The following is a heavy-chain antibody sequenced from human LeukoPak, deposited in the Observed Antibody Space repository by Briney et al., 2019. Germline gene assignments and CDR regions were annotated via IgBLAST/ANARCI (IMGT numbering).Heavy chain of an antibody. J-gene: IGHJ4*02. D-gene: IGHD3-22*01. CDR3: VIVDDY. Sequence: PGGTLRLSCAASGFTFSSYGMSWVRQAPGKGLVWVSRINSDGSSTSYADSVKGRFTISRDNAKNTLYLQMNSLRAEDTAVYYCVIVDDYWGQGTLVTVSS. CDR1: GFTFSSYG. V-gene: IGHV3-74*01. CDR2: INSDGSST.